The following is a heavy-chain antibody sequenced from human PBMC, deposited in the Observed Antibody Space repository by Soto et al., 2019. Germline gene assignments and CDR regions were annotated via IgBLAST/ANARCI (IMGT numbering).Heavy chain of an antibody. CDR1: EFTFSSYA. V-gene: IGHV3-23*01. D-gene: IGHD2-15*01. J-gene: IGHJ4*02. CDR3: VREVYCTSGSCDLFDY. CDR2: LGGSGGST. Sequence: GGSLRLSCAASEFTFSSYAMGWVRQAPAKGLEWVSTLGGSGGSTHYADSVKGRFTISRDDSKNTLYLQMNSLRAEDTAVYYCVREVYCTSGSCDLFDYWGQGTLVTVYS.